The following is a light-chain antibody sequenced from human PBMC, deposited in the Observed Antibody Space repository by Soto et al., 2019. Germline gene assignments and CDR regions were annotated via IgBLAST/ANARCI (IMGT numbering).Light chain of an antibody. CDR3: QQYYSIPLT. J-gene: IGKJ4*01. CDR2: GAS. Sequence: EIVLTQSPGTLSLSPGERATLSCRASQSVSSSYLAWYQQKPGQAPRLLIYGASSRATGIPDRFSGSGSGTDFTLTINSLQAEDVAVYYCQQYYSIPLTFGGGTKVDIK. V-gene: IGKV3-20*01. CDR1: QSVSSSY.